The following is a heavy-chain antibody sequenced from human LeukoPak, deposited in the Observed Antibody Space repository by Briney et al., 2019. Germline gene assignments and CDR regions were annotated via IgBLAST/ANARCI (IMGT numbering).Heavy chain of an antibody. CDR1: GFTFSSYA. CDR3: ASSRSGWIYFDY. V-gene: IGHV3-30*15. CDR2: ISYDGNNK. J-gene: IGHJ4*02. D-gene: IGHD6-19*01. Sequence: GGSLRLSCAASGFTFSSYAMHWVRQAPGKGLEWVAVISYDGNNKYYADSEKGRFTISRDNSKNTLYLQMSSLRVEDTAVYYCASSRSGWIYFDYWGQGTLVAVSS.